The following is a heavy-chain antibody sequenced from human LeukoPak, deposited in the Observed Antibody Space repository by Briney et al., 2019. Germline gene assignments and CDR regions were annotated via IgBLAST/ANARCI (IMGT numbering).Heavy chain of an antibody. D-gene: IGHD2-15*01. CDR1: GGTFSSYA. J-gene: IGHJ5*02. CDR2: IIPIFGTA. CDR3: ARTYCSSGSCYSTSDP. Sequence: ASVKVSCKASGGTFSSYAISWVRQAPGQGLEWMGGIIPIFGTANYAQKFQGRVTITADKSTSTAYMELSSLRSEDTAVYYCARTYCSSGSCYSTSDPWGQGTLVTVSS. V-gene: IGHV1-69*06.